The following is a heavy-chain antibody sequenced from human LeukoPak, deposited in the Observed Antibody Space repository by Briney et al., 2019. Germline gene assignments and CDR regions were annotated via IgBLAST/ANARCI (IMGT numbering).Heavy chain of an antibody. Sequence: SETMSLTCAVYGGSFSGYYWSWIRQPPGKGLEWIGEITHSGSTNYNPSLKSRVTISVDTSKNQFSLKLSSVTAADTAIYYCGREGGGYCSGGGCYSGALDLWGQGTMVTVSS. J-gene: IGHJ3*01. D-gene: IGHD2-15*01. CDR1: GGSFSGYY. V-gene: IGHV4-34*01. CDR3: GREGGGYCSGGGCYSGALDL. CDR2: ITHSGST.